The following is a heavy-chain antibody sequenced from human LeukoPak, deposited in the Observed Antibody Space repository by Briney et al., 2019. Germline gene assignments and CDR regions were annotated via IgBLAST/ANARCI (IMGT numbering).Heavy chain of an antibody. D-gene: IGHD3-22*01. J-gene: IGHJ3*02. Sequence: ASVKVSCKASGYTFTDYYMHWVRQAPGQGLEWMGIINPSGGSTSYAQKFQGRVTMTRDTSTSTVYMELSSLRSEDTAVYYCARDSGPPVGGFTMRHRDAFDIWGQGTMVTVSS. V-gene: IGHV1-46*01. CDR2: INPSGGST. CDR3: ARDSGPPVGGFTMRHRDAFDI. CDR1: GYTFTDYY.